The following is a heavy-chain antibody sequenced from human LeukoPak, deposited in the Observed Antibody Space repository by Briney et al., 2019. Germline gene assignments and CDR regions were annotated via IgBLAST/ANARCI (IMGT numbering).Heavy chain of an antibody. D-gene: IGHD6-19*01. CDR1: GYTFTDYY. Sequence: ASVKVSCKSSGYTFTDYYIHWVRQAPGQGLEWMGWINPNTGGTNYARQFQARVTMTRDKSINTAYMELSRLTSDDTAVYYCARGPVGVAVSAWGEGSLVTVSS. J-gene: IGHJ4*02. V-gene: IGHV1-2*02. CDR2: INPNTGGT. CDR3: ARGPVGVAVSA.